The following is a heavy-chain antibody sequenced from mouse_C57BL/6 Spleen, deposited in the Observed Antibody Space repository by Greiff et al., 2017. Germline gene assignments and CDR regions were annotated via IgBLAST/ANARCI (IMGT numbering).Heavy chain of an antibody. CDR2: IDPANGNT. V-gene: IGHV14-3*01. Sequence: EVQLQQSVAELVRPGASVKLSCTASGFTFTNTYMHWVKQRPEQGLEWIGRIDPANGNTKYAPKFQGKATMTADTSSSTAYLQLSSLTSEDTAIYSCAGVRVYGSNPAWFAYWGQGTLVTVSA. J-gene: IGHJ3*01. D-gene: IGHD1-1*01. CDR1: GFTFTNTY. CDR3: AGVRVYGSNPAWFAY.